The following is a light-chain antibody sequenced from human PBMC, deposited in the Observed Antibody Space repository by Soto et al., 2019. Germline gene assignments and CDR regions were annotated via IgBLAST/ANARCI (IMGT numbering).Light chain of an antibody. J-gene: IGKJ4*01. CDR1: QRVSSN. CDR2: GVS. V-gene: IGKV3-15*01. CDR3: QQYKNWIALT. Sequence: EIVMTHYPATLSVSPGEIATLSCWSSQRVSSNLAWYQQKPGQAPRLLIYGVSTRATGIPARFSGSGSGTEFTITISSLQSEDSAVYYCQQYKNWIALTFGGGTKVDIK.